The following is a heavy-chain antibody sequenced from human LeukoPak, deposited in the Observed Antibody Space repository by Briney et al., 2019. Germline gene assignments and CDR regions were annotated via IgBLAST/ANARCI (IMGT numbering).Heavy chain of an antibody. CDR3: ARDKSRTYGSADAFDL. J-gene: IGHJ3*01. CDR1: GGSISSYY. CDR2: ISYSGST. D-gene: IGHD3-10*01. Sequence: ETLSLTCPVSGGSISSYYWSWIRQPPGKGLGWIGYISYSGSTNYNPSLKSRVTISLETSKNQFSLKLSSVTAADTAVYYCARDKSRTYGSADAFDLWGQGTMVTVSS. V-gene: IGHV4-59*12.